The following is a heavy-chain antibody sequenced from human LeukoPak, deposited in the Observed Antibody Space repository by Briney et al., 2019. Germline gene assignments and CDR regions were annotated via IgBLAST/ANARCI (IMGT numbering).Heavy chain of an antibody. V-gene: IGHV3-74*01. Sequence: QPGGSLRLSCAASGFTFRSYWMHWVRQVPGKGLMWVSLINSDGSSTTYADSVKGRFTISRDNAKSTLYLQMNSLRADDTAVYYCARGGYSFGLDYWGQGTLVTVSS. CDR3: ARGGYSFGLDY. J-gene: IGHJ4*02. CDR1: GFTFRSYW. CDR2: INSDGSST. D-gene: IGHD5-12*01.